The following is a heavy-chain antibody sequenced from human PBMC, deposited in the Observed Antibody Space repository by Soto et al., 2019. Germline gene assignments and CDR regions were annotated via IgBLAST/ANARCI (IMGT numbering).Heavy chain of an antibody. V-gene: IGHV1-18*01. CDR2: ISPYNGHT. CDR3: ARDLTIVPATDPRLENYGMHG. D-gene: IGHD2-2*01. CDR1: GYSFTSYG. Sequence: ASVKVSCKASGYSFTSYGISWVRRAPGQGLEWMGWISPYNGHTQFVERFQGRVTMTTDTSTKTAYMELRNLRSDDTAHYYCARDLTIVPATDPRLENYGMHGWGQANRLTVSS. J-gene: IGHJ6*02.